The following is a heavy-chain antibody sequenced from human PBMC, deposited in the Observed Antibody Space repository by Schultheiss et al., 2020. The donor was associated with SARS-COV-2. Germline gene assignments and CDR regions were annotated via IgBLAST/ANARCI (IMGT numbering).Heavy chain of an antibody. Sequence: SETLSLTCVVSGGSISRGGNSWSWIRQPPGKGLEWMGYIEYSGSTYYNPSLKSRVTISVDTSKNQFSLKLSSVTAADTAVYYCARGPGIVVVTTWGAFDIWGQGTMVTVSS. V-gene: IGHV4-30-4*07. CDR2: IEYSGST. J-gene: IGHJ3*02. D-gene: IGHD3-22*01. CDR3: ARGPGIVVVTTWGAFDI. CDR1: GGSISRGGNS.